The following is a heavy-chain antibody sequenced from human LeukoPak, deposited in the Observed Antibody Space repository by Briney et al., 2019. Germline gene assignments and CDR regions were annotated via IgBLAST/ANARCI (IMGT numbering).Heavy chain of an antibody. J-gene: IGHJ4*02. Sequence: ASVKVSCKASGYTFTRYGISWVRQAPGQGLEWMGWISAYNGNTNYAQKLQGRVTMTTDTSTSTAYMELRSLRSDDTAVYYCARDGCSSTSCYPPGFDYWGQGTLVTVSS. CDR1: GYTFTRYG. V-gene: IGHV1-18*04. CDR2: ISAYNGNT. CDR3: ARDGCSSTSCYPPGFDY. D-gene: IGHD2-2*01.